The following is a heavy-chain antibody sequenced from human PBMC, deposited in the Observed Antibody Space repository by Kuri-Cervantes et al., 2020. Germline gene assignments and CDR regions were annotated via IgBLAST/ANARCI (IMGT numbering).Heavy chain of an antibody. D-gene: IGHD2-21*02. J-gene: IGHJ4*02. CDR1: GFSLNTREMR. V-gene: IGHV2-70D*14. CDR3: ARIKGLTFDY. CDR2: IDWDDDK. Sequence: SGPTLVKPTQTLTLTCTFSGFSLNTREMRMSWSRQPPGKALEWLARIDWDDDKFYSTSLKTRLTISKDTSKNQVVLTMTNMDPVDTATYYCARIKGLTFDYWGQGTLVTVSS.